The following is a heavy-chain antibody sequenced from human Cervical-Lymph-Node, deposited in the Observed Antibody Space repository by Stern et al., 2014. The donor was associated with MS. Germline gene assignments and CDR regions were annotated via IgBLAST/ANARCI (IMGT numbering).Heavy chain of an antibody. J-gene: IGHJ4*02. V-gene: IGHV4-59*01. Sequence: QVQLQESGPGLVKPSETLSLTCTVSGGSISSYYWSWIRQPPGKGLEWIGYIYYSGSTNYNPSLKSRVTISVDTSKNQFSLKLSSVTAADTAVHYCARGIQLWSELDYWGQGTLVTVSS. CDR1: GGSISSYY. CDR2: IYYSGST. CDR3: ARGIQLWSELDY. D-gene: IGHD5-18*01.